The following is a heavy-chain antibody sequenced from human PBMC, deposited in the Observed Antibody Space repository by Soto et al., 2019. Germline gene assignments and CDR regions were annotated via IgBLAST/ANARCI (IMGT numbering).Heavy chain of an antibody. Sequence: SLRLSCAASGFTFSSYGMHWVRQAPGKGLEWVAVIWYDGSNKYYADSVKGRFTISRDNSKNTLYLQMNSLRAEDTAVYYCARGVGDYDAFDIWGQGTMVTVSS. CDR2: IWYDGSNK. J-gene: IGHJ3*02. CDR3: ARGVGDYDAFDI. D-gene: IGHD4-17*01. V-gene: IGHV3-33*01. CDR1: GFTFSSYG.